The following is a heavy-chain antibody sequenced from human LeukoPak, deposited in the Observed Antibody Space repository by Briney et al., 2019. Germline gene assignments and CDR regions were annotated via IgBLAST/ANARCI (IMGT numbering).Heavy chain of an antibody. CDR2: ISESGGTT. CDR1: GFIFSSYG. D-gene: IGHD5-12*01. CDR3: AKGAYDYIEMGYFDS. Sequence: GGSLRLSCAASGFIFSSYGMSWVRQAPGKGLEWVSSISESGGTTNYADSVKGRFTISRDTSKNTLFLQMNSLRAEDTAIYYCAKGAYDYIEMGYFDSWGQGTLVTVSS. J-gene: IGHJ4*02. V-gene: IGHV3-23*01.